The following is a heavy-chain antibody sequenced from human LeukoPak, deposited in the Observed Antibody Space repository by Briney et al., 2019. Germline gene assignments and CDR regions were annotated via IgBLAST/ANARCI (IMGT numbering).Heavy chain of an antibody. CDR2: IWHDASHT. Sequence: GSLRLSCAASGFTFSSYSMNWVRQAPGKGLEWVALIWHDASHTFYTDSVKGRFTISGDNSKNTLYLQMNSLRAEDTAVYYCARVDYYDSSGYYYGFDYWGQGTLVTVSS. V-gene: IGHV3-33*08. J-gene: IGHJ4*02. CDR3: ARVDYYDSSGYYYGFDY. D-gene: IGHD3-22*01. CDR1: GFTFSSYS.